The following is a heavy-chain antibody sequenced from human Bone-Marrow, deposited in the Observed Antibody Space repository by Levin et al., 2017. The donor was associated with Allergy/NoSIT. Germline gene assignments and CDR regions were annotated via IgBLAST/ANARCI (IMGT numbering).Heavy chain of an antibody. CDR1: GGSINSADCY. Sequence: PSETLSLTCTVSGGSINSADCYWSWIRQPPGKGLEWIGYVYYSGTTYYNPSLKSRLTISLDTSKNQFSLKLGSVTAADTAVYYCARVSRYDTSTYLDTPVDSWGQGTLVTVSS. CDR2: VYYSGTT. D-gene: IGHD3-22*01. J-gene: IGHJ4*02. CDR3: ARVSRYDTSTYLDTPVDS. V-gene: IGHV4-30-4*01.